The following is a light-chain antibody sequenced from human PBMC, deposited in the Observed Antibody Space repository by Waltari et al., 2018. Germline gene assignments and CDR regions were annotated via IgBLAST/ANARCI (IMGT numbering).Light chain of an antibody. CDR2: HAS. Sequence: EIVLTQSPGTLSLSPGERATLSCRASQSVSKYLAWYQQKPGQAPRLLIYHASNRATGIPDRFSGSGSGTDFSLTSSRLEPEDFAVYYCQKYESLPATFGQGTKVEIK. V-gene: IGKV3-20*01. J-gene: IGKJ1*01. CDR3: QKYESLPAT. CDR1: QSVSKY.